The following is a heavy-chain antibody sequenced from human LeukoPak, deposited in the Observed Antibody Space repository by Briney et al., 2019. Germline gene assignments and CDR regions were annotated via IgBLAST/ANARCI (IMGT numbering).Heavy chain of an antibody. Sequence: SETLSLTCTVSGGSISSSSYYWGWIRQPPGKGLEWIGSIYYSGSTYYNPSLKSRVTISVETSKNQFSLKLSSVTAADTAVYYCARYQWELPYYYYMDVWGKGTTVTVSS. V-gene: IGHV4-39*01. CDR2: IYYSGST. D-gene: IGHD1-26*01. J-gene: IGHJ6*03. CDR1: GGSISSSSYY. CDR3: ARYQWELPYYYYMDV.